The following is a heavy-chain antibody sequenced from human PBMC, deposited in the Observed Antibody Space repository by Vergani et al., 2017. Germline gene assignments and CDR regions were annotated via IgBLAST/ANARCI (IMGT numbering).Heavy chain of an antibody. CDR1: GFTFSDYY. V-gene: IGHV3-11*01. D-gene: IGHD3-22*01. CDR3: ARDADYDSSGYYPPFYYYYGMDV. Sequence: QVQLVESGGGLVKPGGSLRLSCAASGFTFSDYYMSWIRQAPGKGLEWVSYISSSGSTIYYADSVKGRFTISRDNAKNSLYLQMNRLRAEDTAVYYCARDADYDSSGYYPPFYYYYGMDVWGQGTTVTVSS. CDR2: ISSSGSTI. J-gene: IGHJ6*02.